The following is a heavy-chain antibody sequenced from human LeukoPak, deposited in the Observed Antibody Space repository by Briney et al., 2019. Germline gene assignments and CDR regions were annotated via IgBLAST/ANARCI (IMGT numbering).Heavy chain of an antibody. Sequence: SVKVSCKASGGTFSSYAIGWVRQAPGQGLEWMGRIIPILGIANYAQKFQGRVTITADKSTSTAYMELSSLRSEDTAVYYCARDFAVAGTGYDYWGQGTLVTVSS. D-gene: IGHD6-19*01. CDR3: ARDFAVAGTGYDY. J-gene: IGHJ4*02. V-gene: IGHV1-69*04. CDR1: GGTFSSYA. CDR2: IIPILGIA.